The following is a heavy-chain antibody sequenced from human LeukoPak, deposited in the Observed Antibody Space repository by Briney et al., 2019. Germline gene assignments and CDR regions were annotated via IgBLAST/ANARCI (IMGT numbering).Heavy chain of an antibody. CDR3: AKDYGGNNYDTFDI. V-gene: IGHV3-30*18. J-gene: IGHJ3*02. D-gene: IGHD4-23*01. Sequence: GGSLRLSCAASGFTFRSYVMHWVRQAPGKGLEWVAAISYEDGSNKYYADSVKGRFTISRDNSKNTLYLQMNSLRAEDTALYYCAKDYGGNNYDTFDIWGQGTMVAVSS. CDR1: GFTFRSYV. CDR2: ISYEDGSNK.